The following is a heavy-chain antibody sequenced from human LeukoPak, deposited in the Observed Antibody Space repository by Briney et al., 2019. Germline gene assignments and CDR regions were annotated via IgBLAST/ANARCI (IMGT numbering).Heavy chain of an antibody. Sequence: GASVKVSCKASGYTFTGYYMHWVRQAPGQGLEWMGWISPYSGGTIYAQKFQGRVTMTRDTSISTAYMELSRLRSDDTAVYYCARDPQAAAGMGAFDIWGQGTMVTVSS. D-gene: IGHD6-13*01. J-gene: IGHJ3*02. V-gene: IGHV1-2*02. CDR2: ISPYSGGT. CDR1: GYTFTGYY. CDR3: ARDPQAAAGMGAFDI.